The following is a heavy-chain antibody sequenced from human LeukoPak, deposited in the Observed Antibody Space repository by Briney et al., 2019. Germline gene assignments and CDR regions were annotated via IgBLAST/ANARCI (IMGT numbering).Heavy chain of an antibody. D-gene: IGHD3-3*01. CDR3: ARTHQITIFGVVNYYYYMDV. CDR2: ISAYNGNT. Sequence: ASVKVSYKASGYTFTSYGISWVRQAPGQGLEWMGWISAYNGNTNYAQKLQGRVTMTTDTSTSTAYMELRSLRSDDTAVYYCARTHQITIFGVVNYYYYMDVWGKGTTVTVSS. CDR1: GYTFTSYG. V-gene: IGHV1-18*01. J-gene: IGHJ6*03.